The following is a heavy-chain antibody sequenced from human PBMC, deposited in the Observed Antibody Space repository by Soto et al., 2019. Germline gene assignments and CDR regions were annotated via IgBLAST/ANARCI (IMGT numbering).Heavy chain of an antibody. CDR3: ANDLCFGVGVSGDFDN. D-gene: IGHD3-3*01. V-gene: IGHV3-23*01. J-gene: IGHJ4*02. CDR2: ISGSGDST. Sequence: EVQLLESGGGLVQPGGSLRLSCAASGFTFSDFAMSWVRQAPGKGLMWVSGISGSGDSTYYADSVKGRFTVSRDNSKITLFLQMNSLRAEDTAVYFCANDLCFGVGVSGDFDNWGQGNLVTVSS. CDR1: GFTFSDFA.